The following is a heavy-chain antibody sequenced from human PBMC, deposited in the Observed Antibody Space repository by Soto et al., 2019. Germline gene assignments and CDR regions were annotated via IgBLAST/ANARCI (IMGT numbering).Heavy chain of an antibody. J-gene: IGHJ4*02. CDR3: ARGRYDYSNYYFDY. Sequence: GESLRLSCAASGFTFISFVMHLVRQAPGKGLEWVALIWYDGSNIHYADSVKGRFTISRDNSRNTLYLQMNSLRAEDTAMYYCARGRYDYSNYYFDYCGQGTLVTVS. V-gene: IGHV3-33*01. CDR2: IWYDGSNI. D-gene: IGHD4-4*01. CDR1: GFTFISFV.